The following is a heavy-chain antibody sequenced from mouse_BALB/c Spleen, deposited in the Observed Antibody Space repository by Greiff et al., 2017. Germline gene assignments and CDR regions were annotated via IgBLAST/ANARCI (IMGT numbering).Heavy chain of an antibody. Sequence: VKLMESGPGLVQPSQSLSITCTVSGFSLTSYGVHWVRQSPGKGLEWLGVIWSGGSTDYNAAFISRLSISKDNSKSQVFFKMNSLQANDTAIYYCARGDYYGNFAWFAYWGQGTLVTVSA. CDR3: ARGDYYGNFAWFAY. CDR1: GFSLTSYG. CDR2: IWSGGST. D-gene: IGHD2-1*01. J-gene: IGHJ3*01. V-gene: IGHV2-2*02.